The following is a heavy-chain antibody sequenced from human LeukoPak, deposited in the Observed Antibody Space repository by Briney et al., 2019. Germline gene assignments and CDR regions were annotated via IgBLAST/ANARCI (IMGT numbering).Heavy chain of an antibody. CDR2: ISSSSSTI. J-gene: IGHJ4*02. CDR1: GFTFSSYS. CDR3: APMIVVARRASQGYYFDY. D-gene: IGHD3-22*01. Sequence: QPGGSLRLSCAASGFTFSSYSMNWVRQAPGKGLEWVSYISSSSSTIYYADSVKGRFTISRDNAKNSLYLQMNSLRAEDTAVYYCAPMIVVARRASQGYYFDYWGQGTLVTVSS. V-gene: IGHV3-48*01.